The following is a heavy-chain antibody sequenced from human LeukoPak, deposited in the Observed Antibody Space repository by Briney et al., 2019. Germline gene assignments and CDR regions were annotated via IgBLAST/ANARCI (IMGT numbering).Heavy chain of an antibody. D-gene: IGHD2-2*01. CDR3: ARDFLGCSSTSCYLFGY. Sequence: ASVKVSCKASGYTFSDYYMQWVRQAPGQGLEWMGWINPHSGGANYAQKFQDRVTMTRDTSVSTAYMELSRLRSDDTAVYYCARDFLGCSSTSCYLFGYWGQGTLVTVSS. J-gene: IGHJ4*02. V-gene: IGHV1-2*02. CDR1: GYTFSDYY. CDR2: INPHSGGA.